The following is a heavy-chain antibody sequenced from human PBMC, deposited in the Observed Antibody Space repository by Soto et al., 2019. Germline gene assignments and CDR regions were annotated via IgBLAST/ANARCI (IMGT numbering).Heavy chain of an antibody. Sequence: SGGSLRLSCAASGFTVSSNYMHWVRQAPGKGLEWVAVISYDGSNKYYADSVKGRFTISRDNSKNTLYLQMNSLRAEDTAVYYCAKDQEGKRYFDWLSNFDYWGQGTLVTVSS. D-gene: IGHD3-9*01. CDR2: ISYDGSNK. CDR1: GFTVSSNY. V-gene: IGHV3-30*18. CDR3: AKDQEGKRYFDWLSNFDY. J-gene: IGHJ4*02.